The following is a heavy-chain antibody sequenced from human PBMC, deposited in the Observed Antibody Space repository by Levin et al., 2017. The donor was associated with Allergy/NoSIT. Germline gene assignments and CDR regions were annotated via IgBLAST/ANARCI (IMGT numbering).Heavy chain of an antibody. D-gene: IGHD3-16*02. V-gene: IGHV3-23*01. CDR1: GFTFSDYG. J-gene: IGHJ3*01. Sequence: LSLTCVASGFTFSDYGMNWVRQAPGKGLEWISRISGSGRSTVYADLVKGRFSVSRDNAKNLLSLQMNSLRVEDTATYYCANRIVGRADDTFDVWGQGTVVIVSS. CDR2: ISGSGRST. CDR3: ANRIVGRADDTFDV.